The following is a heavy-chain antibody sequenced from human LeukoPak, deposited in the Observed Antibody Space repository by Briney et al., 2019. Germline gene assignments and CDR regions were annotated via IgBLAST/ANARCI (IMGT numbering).Heavy chain of an antibody. J-gene: IGHJ6*02. Sequence: GSLRLSCAASGFTVSSNYMSWVRQAPGKGLEWVSVIYSGGSTYYADSVKGRFTISRHNSKNTLYLQMNSLRAEDTAVYYCARDPSPIWFGEYGMDVWGQGTTVTVSS. V-gene: IGHV3-53*04. CDR2: IYSGGST. D-gene: IGHD3-10*01. CDR1: GFTVSSNY. CDR3: ARDPSPIWFGEYGMDV.